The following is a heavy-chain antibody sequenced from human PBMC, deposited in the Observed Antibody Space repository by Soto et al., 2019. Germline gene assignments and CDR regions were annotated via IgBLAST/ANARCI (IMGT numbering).Heavy chain of an antibody. Sequence: SETLSLTCAVSGGSISRGGYSWSWIRQPPGKGLEWIGYVYHSGNPYYNPSLKGRVTISLDRSKNQFSLELGSVTAADTAVYYCARLALVTRIFDYWGQGTLVTVSS. CDR2: VYHSGNP. CDR3: ARLALVTRIFDY. V-gene: IGHV4-30-2*01. D-gene: IGHD2-21*02. J-gene: IGHJ4*02. CDR1: GGSISRGGYS.